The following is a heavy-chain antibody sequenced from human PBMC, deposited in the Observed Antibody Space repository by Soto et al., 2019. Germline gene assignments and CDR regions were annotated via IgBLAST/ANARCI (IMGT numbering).Heavy chain of an antibody. CDR1: GGTFSSYA. V-gene: IGHV1-69*01. D-gene: IGHD1-7*01. CDR2: IIPIFGTA. CDR3: ASKERTWNYEWASLYYGMDV. J-gene: IGHJ6*02. Sequence: QVQLVQSGAEVKKPGSSVKVSCKASGGTFSSYAISWVRQAPGQGLEWMGGIIPIFGTANYAQKFQGRVTIPADESPRTAYMELSSLRSENTAVDYCASKERTWNYEWASLYYGMDVWGQGTTVTVSS.